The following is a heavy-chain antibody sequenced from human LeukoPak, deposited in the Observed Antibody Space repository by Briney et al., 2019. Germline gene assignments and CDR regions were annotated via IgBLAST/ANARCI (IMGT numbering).Heavy chain of an antibody. CDR3: ASLHSSGYDSFDI. V-gene: IGHV6-1*01. CDR1: GDTISINSAA. Sequence: SQTLSLTFVISGDTISINSAAWNWVRQSPSRGLEWLGRTYYRSKWYNDYAVSVKSRITINRDTSKNQFSLQLNSVTPEDTAVYYCASLHSSGYDSFDIWGQGIMVTVSS. D-gene: IGHD3-22*01. CDR2: TYYRSKWYN. J-gene: IGHJ3*02.